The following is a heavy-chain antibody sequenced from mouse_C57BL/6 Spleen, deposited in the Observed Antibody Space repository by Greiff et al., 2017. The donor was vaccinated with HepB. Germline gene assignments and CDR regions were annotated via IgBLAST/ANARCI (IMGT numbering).Heavy chain of an antibody. V-gene: IGHV6-6*01. CDR1: GFTFSDAW. J-gene: IGHJ4*01. CDR3: TRTYYSNYDYAMDY. CDR2: IRNKANNHAT. D-gene: IGHD2-5*01. Sequence: EVKLQESGGGLVQPGGSMKLSCAASGFTFSDAWMDWVRQSPEKGLEWVAEIRNKANNHATYYAESVKGRFTISREDSKSSVYLQMNSLRAEDTGIYYCTRTYYSNYDYAMDYWGQRTSVTVSS.